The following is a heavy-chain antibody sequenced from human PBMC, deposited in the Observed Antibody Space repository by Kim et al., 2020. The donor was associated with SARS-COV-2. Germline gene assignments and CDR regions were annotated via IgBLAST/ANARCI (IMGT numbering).Heavy chain of an antibody. J-gene: IGHJ6*02. CDR1: GFTFSSYA. D-gene: IGHD6-13*01. Sequence: WGSLRLSCAASGFTFSSYAMHWVRQAPGKGLEWVAVISYDGSNKYYADSVKGRFTISRDNSKNTLYLQMNSLRAEDTAVYYCARDRIAAAGKDYYYGMDVWGQGTTVTVSS. V-gene: IGHV3-30-3*01. CDR2: ISYDGSNK. CDR3: ARDRIAAAGKDYYYGMDV.